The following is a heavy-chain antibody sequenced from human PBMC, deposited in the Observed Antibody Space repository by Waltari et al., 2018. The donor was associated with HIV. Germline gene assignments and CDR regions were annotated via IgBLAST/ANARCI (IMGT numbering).Heavy chain of an antibody. CDR3: ARDPRRDPTLYYFDY. J-gene: IGHJ4*02. Sequence: EVQLVESGGGLVKPGGSLRLSCAASGFTFSSYSMNWVRQAPGKGLEWVSSISSSSYIYYADSVKGRFTISRDNAKNSLYLQMNSLRAEDTAVYYCARDPRRDPTLYYFDYWGQGTLVTVSS. CDR1: GFTFSSYS. D-gene: IGHD1-26*01. CDR2: ISSSSYI. V-gene: IGHV3-21*01.